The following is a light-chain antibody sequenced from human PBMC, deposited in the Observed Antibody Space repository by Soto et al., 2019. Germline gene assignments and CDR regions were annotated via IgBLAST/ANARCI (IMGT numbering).Light chain of an antibody. CDR3: QQYNTWLWT. V-gene: IGKV3-15*01. CDR2: GAS. CDR1: QSVNAN. J-gene: IGKJ1*01. Sequence: EVVMTQSPATLSVSPGERATLSCRASQSVNANLAWYQQKPGQAPRLLIHGASNRATGIPARFSGSGFGTEFILTISSLPSEDCAVYYCQQYNTWLWTFGQGTKVEI.